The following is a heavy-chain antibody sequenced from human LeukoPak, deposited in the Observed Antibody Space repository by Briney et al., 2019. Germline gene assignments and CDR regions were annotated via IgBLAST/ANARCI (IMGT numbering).Heavy chain of an antibody. V-gene: IGHV4-31*03. D-gene: IGHD3-22*01. J-gene: IGHJ4*02. CDR1: GGSISSGGYY. CDR2: IYYSGST. Sequence: PSETLSLTCTASGGSISSGGYYWSWIRQHPGKGLEWIGYIYYSGSTYYNPSLKSRVTISVDTSKNQFSLKLSSVTAADTAVYYCAGTKGDYDSSGYSASLDYWGQGTLVTVSS. CDR3: AGTKGDYDSSGYSASLDY.